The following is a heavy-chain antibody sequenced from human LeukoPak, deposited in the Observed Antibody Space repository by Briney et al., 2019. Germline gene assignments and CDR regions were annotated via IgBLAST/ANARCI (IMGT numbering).Heavy chain of an antibody. CDR3: ATRFCTIDACRASSHHCFDD. Sequence: GGPLRLSCAASGFTFSSNWMTWVRQAPGKGLEWVANIRGDGGDAYYVDSVKGRFTVSRDNAKNSLYLQLNSLRAEDTAVYYCATRFCTIDACRASSHHCFDDWGKGTTVIVSS. D-gene: IGHD2-8*01. J-gene: IGHJ6*04. V-gene: IGHV3-7*01. CDR2: IRGDGGDA. CDR1: GFTFSSNW.